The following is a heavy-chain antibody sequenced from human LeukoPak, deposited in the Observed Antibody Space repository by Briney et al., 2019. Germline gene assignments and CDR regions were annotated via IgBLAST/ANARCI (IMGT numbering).Heavy chain of an antibody. D-gene: IGHD5-24*01. CDR2: IYSGGST. CDR1: GGSITGYY. J-gene: IGHJ6*02. Sequence: SETLSLTCTVSGGSITGYYWTWIRQPAGKGLEWIERIYSGGSTNYNPPPKSRVTMSVETYKNQFSLKLRSVTAADTAVYYCASGRDADSARGYYDMDVWGQGTTVTVSS. V-gene: IGHV4-4*07. CDR3: ASGRDADSARGYYDMDV.